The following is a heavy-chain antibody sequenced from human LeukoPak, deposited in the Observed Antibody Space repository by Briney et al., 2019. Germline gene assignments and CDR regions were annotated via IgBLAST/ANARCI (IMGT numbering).Heavy chain of an antibody. CDR3: ASTNYRGGTTGYNWFDP. CDR1: EFTYG. D-gene: IGHD1-26*01. CDR2: ISSSGSNT. J-gene: IGHJ5*02. Sequence: GGSLRLSCAASEFTYGMNWVRQAPGKGLECVSAISSSGSNTYYADSVKGRFTISRDNSKNTLYLQMNSLRAEDTAMYYCASTNYRGGTTGYNWFDPWGQGTLVTVSS. V-gene: IGHV3-NL1*01.